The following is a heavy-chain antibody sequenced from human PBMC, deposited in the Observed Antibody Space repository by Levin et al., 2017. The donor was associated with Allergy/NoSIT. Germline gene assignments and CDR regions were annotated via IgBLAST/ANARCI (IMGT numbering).Heavy chain of an antibody. CDR3: ARDQNYYGSGSYYRVAFDV. V-gene: IGHV3-7*04. CDR2: IREDGSEQ. D-gene: IGHD3-10*01. Sequence: GGSLRLSCAASGFTFSNFWMTWVRQAPGKGLEWVANIREDGSEQYYVDSVEGRFTISRDNAEESLYLQMNSLRADDTAVYYCARDQNYYGSGSYYRVAFDVWGQGTVVNVSS. CDR1: GFTFSNFW. J-gene: IGHJ3*01.